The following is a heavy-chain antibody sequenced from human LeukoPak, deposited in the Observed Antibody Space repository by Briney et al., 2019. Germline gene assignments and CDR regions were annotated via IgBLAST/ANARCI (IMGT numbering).Heavy chain of an antibody. D-gene: IGHD3-22*01. CDR1: GYSFYSYW. CDR3: ARQDYYDSSGYYPPSLGY. Sequence: GESLKISRKGFGYSFYSYWIGWVRQMPGKSLEWLGVIYPGDSDTRYSPSFQGQVTISADKSISTAYLQWSSLKASDTAMYYCARQDYYDSSGYYPPSLGYWGQGTLVTVSS. CDR2: IYPGDSDT. V-gene: IGHV5-51*01. J-gene: IGHJ4*02.